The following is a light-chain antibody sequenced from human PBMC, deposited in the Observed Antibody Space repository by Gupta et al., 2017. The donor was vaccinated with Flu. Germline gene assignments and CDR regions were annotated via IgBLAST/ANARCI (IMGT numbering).Light chain of an antibody. Sequence: DIQMTQSPSTLSAYVGDRVTITCRASQSISSWLAWSQQKPGKAPRLLVYKASSLESGVPSRFSGSESGTEFTLTISSLQPDDFVTYYCQQYYSSSPWTFGQGTKVEVK. V-gene: IGKV1-5*03. J-gene: IGKJ1*01. CDR1: QSISSW. CDR2: KAS. CDR3: QQYYSSSPWT.